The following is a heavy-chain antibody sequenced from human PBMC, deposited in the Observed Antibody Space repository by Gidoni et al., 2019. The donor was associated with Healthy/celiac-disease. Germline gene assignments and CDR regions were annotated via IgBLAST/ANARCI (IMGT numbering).Heavy chain of an antibody. Sequence: QVQLVQSGAEVKKPGASVKVSCKASGYTCTSYDINWVRQATGQGLEWMGWMNPNSGNTGYAQKFQGRVTMTRNNSISTAYMELSSLRSEDTAVYYCARDFHDGPTGYYYYGMDVWGQGTTVTVSS. V-gene: IGHV1-8*01. CDR2: MNPNSGNT. D-gene: IGHD2-8*01. CDR3: ARDFHDGPTGYYYYGMDV. J-gene: IGHJ6*02. CDR1: GYTCTSYD.